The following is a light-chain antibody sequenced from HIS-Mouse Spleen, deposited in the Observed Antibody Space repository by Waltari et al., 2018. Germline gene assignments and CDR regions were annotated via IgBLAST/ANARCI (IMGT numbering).Light chain of an antibody. V-gene: IGKV1-8*01. CDR2: AAS. CDR1: QGISSY. J-gene: IGKJ2*01. CDR3: RQYYSYPYT. Sequence: AIRMTQSPSSLSASTGDRVTITCRASQGISSYLAWYQQKPGKAPKLLIYAASTLQSGVPSRFSGSGSGTDFTLTISCLQSEDFATYYCRQYYSYPYTFGQGTELEIK.